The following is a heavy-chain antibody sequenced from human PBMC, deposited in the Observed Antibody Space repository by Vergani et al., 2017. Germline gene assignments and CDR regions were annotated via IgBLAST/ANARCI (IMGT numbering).Heavy chain of an antibody. J-gene: IGHJ6*04. V-gene: IGHV3-33*01. D-gene: IGHD2-21*01. CDR1: GFTFSTYA. CDR3: VREGSYCGSTTGRYPSYVDYYRMGV. Sequence: QVQLVESGGGVVQPGRSLRLSCTSSGFTFSTYAMHWVRQAPGKGLEWVAIIYYDGSKKYYADSVKGRFTISRDNSRNTLDLLMSSLRAEDTAIYYCVREGSYCGSTTGRYPSYVDYYRMGVWGEGTSVAVSS. CDR2: IYYDGSKK.